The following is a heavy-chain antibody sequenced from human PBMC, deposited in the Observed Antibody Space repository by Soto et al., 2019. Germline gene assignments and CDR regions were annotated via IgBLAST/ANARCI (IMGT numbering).Heavy chain of an antibody. D-gene: IGHD3-22*01. CDR2: IYYTGST. CDR3: ARVDSSGSYFDY. J-gene: IGHJ4*02. CDR1: GGSISSYY. Sequence: QVQLQESGPGLVKPSETLSLTCTVSGGSISSYYWSWIRQPPGKGLEWIAYIYYTGSTNYNPSLKSRVTLSADTSNNQFSLKLISVTAADTAMYYCARVDSSGSYFDYWGQGTLVTVSS. V-gene: IGHV4-59*01.